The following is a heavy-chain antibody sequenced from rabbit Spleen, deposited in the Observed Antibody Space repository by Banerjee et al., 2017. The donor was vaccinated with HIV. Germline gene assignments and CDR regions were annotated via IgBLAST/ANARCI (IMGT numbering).Heavy chain of an antibody. D-gene: IGHD3-1*01. J-gene: IGHJ3*01. CDR2: IYAAKGST. V-gene: IGHV1S7*01. CDR3: ARAMVPWLGLTRLDL. CDR1: EIDFTTYY. Sequence: QLTETGGGLVQPGGSLTLSCKASEIDFTTYYISWVRQAPGKGLEWIGIIYAAKGSTDYASWVNGRFTISSDNAQSTVDLKMTSLTAADTASYFCARAMVPWLGLTRLDLWGQGTLVTVS.